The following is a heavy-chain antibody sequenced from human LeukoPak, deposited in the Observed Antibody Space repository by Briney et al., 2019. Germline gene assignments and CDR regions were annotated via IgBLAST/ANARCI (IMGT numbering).Heavy chain of an antibody. V-gene: IGHV4-59*08. J-gene: IGHJ4*02. Sequence: PSETLSLTCTVSGGSISSYYWSWIRQPPGKGLEWIGYIYYSGSTSYNPSLKSRVTISVDTSKNQFSLKLSSVTAADTAVYYCARGTYSYGLYYFDYWGQGTLVTVSS. CDR1: GGSISSYY. D-gene: IGHD5-18*01. CDR3: ARGTYSYGLYYFDY. CDR2: IYYSGST.